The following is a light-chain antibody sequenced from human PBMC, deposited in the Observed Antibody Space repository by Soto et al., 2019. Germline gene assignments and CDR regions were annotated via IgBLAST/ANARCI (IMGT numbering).Light chain of an antibody. CDR2: SNS. CDR3: QSYDSSLSGHVV. J-gene: IGLJ2*01. Sequence: VLTQPPSVSGAPGQRVTISCTGSSSNIGAGYNVHWYQQLPGTAPKLLIYSNSNRPSGVPDRFSGSKSGTSASLAITGLQAEDEADYYCQSYDSSLSGHVVFGGGTQLTVL. CDR1: SSNIGAGYN. V-gene: IGLV1-40*01.